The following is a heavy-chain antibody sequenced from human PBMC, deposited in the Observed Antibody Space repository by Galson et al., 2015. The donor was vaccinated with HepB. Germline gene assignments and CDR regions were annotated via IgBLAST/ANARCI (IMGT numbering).Heavy chain of an antibody. CDR1: GFTFSSYS. V-gene: IGHV3-48*01. CDR3: ARGAPDFDWLLRQVGADY. D-gene: IGHD3-9*01. J-gene: IGHJ4*02. Sequence: SLRLSCAASGFTFSSYSMNWVRQAPGKGLEWVSYISSSSSTIYYADSVKGRFTISRDNAKNSLYLQMNSLRAEDTAVYYCARGAPDFDWLLRQVGADYWGQGTLVTVSS. CDR2: ISSSSSTI.